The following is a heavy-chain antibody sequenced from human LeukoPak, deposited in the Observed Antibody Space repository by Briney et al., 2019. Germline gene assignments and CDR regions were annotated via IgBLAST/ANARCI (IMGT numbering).Heavy chain of an antibody. V-gene: IGHV1-69*05. CDR3: ARDPGSLDTAMAFDY. Sequence: SVKVSCKASGGTFSSYAISWVRQAPGQGLEWMGRIIPIFGTANYAQKFQGRVTITTDESTSTAYMELSSLRSEDTAVYYCARDPGSLDTAMAFDYWAQGTLVTVSS. CDR1: GGTFSSYA. D-gene: IGHD5-18*01. J-gene: IGHJ4*02. CDR2: IIPIFGTA.